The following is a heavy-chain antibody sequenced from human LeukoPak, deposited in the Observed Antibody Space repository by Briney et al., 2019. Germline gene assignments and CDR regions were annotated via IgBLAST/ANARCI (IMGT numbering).Heavy chain of an antibody. V-gene: IGHV3-74*01. D-gene: IGHD6-19*01. Sequence: GGSLRLSCSASGFTFSSYWMHWVRQAPGKGLVWVSRIESDGSTTSYADSVKGRFTISRDNAKNTLYLQMNSLRAEDTAVYYCARGYGSSGNEKIFDYWGQGTLVTVSS. J-gene: IGHJ4*02. CDR1: GFTFSSYW. CDR2: IESDGSTT. CDR3: ARGYGSSGNEKIFDY.